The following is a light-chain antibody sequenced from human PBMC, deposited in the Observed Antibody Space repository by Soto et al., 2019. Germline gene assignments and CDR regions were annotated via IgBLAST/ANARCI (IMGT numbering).Light chain of an antibody. V-gene: IGLV1-47*01. CDR1: TSNIGSNY. CDR2: RNN. J-gene: IGLJ1*01. CDR3: ATWDDSLNGFYV. Sequence: QSVLTQPPSASGTPGQGVTISCSGSTSNIGSNYVYWYQQLPGTAPKLLIYRNNQRPSGVPDRFSGSKSGTSASLAISGLRSDAEADYFCATWDDSLNGFYVFGTGTKVPS.